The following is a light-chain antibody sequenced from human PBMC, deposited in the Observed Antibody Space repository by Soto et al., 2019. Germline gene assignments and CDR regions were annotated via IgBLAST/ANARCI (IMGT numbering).Light chain of an antibody. J-gene: IGLJ1*01. V-gene: IGLV2-8*01. CDR1: NSDIGGYHY. CDR2: EVD. Sequence: QSVLTQPPSASESPGQSVTISCTGTNSDIGGYHYVSWYQHHPGRAPKLLIYEVDKRPPGVPGRFSGSKSGNTASLTISGLQAEDEADYYCSSYTSSSTPYVFGTGTKVTVL. CDR3: SSYTSSSTPYV.